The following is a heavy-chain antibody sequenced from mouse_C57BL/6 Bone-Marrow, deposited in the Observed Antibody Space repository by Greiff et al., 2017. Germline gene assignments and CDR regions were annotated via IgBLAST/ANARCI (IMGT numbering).Heavy chain of an antibody. CDR3: ARLDSNVAMDY. V-gene: IGHV1-50*01. CDR1: GYTFTSYW. D-gene: IGHD2-5*01. Sequence: VQLQQPGAELVKPGASVKLSCKASGYTFTSYWMQWVKQRPGQGLEWIGEIDPSDSYTNYNQKFKGKATLTVDTSSSTASMQLSSLTSEDSAVYDCARLDSNVAMDYWGQGTSVTVSA. CDR2: IDPSDSYT. J-gene: IGHJ4*01.